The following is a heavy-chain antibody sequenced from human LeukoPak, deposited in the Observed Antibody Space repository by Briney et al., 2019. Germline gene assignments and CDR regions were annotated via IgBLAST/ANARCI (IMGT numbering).Heavy chain of an antibody. D-gene: IGHD6-6*01. J-gene: IGHJ4*02. CDR2: IYSSGST. CDR3: ARENWRSKSIDFDS. V-gene: IGHV4-4*07. Sequence: SETLSLTCTVSGGSINSFYWTWVRQPAGKGLEWIGRIYSSGSTSFNPSLKSRVAMSVDTSKNQFSLRLSSVTAADTAAYFCARENWRSKSIDFDSWGQGTLVTVSS. CDR1: GGSINSFY.